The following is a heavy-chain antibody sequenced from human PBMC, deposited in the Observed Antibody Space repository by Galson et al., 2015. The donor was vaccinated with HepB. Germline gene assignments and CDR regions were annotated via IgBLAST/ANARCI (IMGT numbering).Heavy chain of an antibody. Sequence: PALVKPTQTLTLTCTFSGFSLSTNGMRVSWIRQPPGKALEWLARIDWDDEKFYSTSLKTRVTISKDTSKNQVVLIMTNMDPVDTATYYCARTTTVATFDYWGQGTLVTVSS. J-gene: IGHJ4*02. V-gene: IGHV2-70*04. CDR1: GFSLSTNGMR. CDR2: IDWDDEK. D-gene: IGHD4-17*01. CDR3: ARTTTVATFDY.